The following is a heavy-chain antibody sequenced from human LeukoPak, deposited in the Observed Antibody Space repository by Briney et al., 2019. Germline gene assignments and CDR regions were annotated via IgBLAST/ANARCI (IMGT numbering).Heavy chain of an antibody. Sequence: KPSETLSLTCAVSGYSISSGYYWGWIRQPPGKGLEWIGSIYHSGSTNYNPSLKSRVTISVDTSKNQFSLKLSSVTAADTAVYYCARGRVSGYDLLSSIAQYYYYYYMDVWGKGTTVTVSS. J-gene: IGHJ6*03. CDR3: ARGRVSGYDLLSSIAQYYYYYYMDV. D-gene: IGHD5-12*01. V-gene: IGHV4-38-2*01. CDR2: IYHSGST. CDR1: GYSISSGYY.